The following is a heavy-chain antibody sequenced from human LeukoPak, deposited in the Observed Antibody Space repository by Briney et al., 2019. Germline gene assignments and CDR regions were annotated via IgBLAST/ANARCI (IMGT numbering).Heavy chain of an antibody. CDR2: SYYNGGT. V-gene: IGHV4-39*01. D-gene: IGHD2-8*01. CDR3: ARQTYCINGVCYTEEGEFYYYMDV. Sequence: SETLSLTCTVSGGSISSSSTYYWGWIRQPPGKGLEWIGNSYYNGGTYYNPSLKSRVTIFVDTSKNQFSLKLTSVTAADTAVYYCARQTYCINGVCYTEEGEFYYYMDVWGKGTPVTVSS. J-gene: IGHJ6*03. CDR1: GGSISSSSTYY.